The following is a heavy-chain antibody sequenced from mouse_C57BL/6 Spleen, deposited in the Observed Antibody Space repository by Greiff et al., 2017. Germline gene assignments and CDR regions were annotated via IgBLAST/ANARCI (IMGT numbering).Heavy chain of an antibody. CDR1: GYSFTGYY. Sequence: VQLQQSGPELVKPGASVKISCKASGYSFTGYYMNWVKQSPEKSLEWIGEINPSTGGTTYNQKFKAKATLTLDKSSSTAYMQLKSLTSEDSAVYYCARFPTSPYYYGSSYWYFDVWGTGTTVTVSS. CDR2: INPSTGGT. J-gene: IGHJ1*03. D-gene: IGHD1-1*01. V-gene: IGHV1-42*01. CDR3: ARFPTSPYYYGSSYWYFDV.